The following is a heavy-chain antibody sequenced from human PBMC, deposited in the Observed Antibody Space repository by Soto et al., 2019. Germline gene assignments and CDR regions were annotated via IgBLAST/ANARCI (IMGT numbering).Heavy chain of an antibody. D-gene: IGHD5-12*01. Sequence: EVQLVESGGGLVKPGGSLRLSCAASGFTFSNAWMTWVRQAPGKRLEWVGRVKSKTDGGTIDYAAPVKDRFTISRDDSKNTLYLQMNSLKTEYTAVYYCIGTYSGSSMRFDYWGQGTLVTVSS. V-gene: IGHV3-15*01. J-gene: IGHJ4*02. CDR2: VKSKTDGGTI. CDR3: IGTYSGSSMRFDY. CDR1: GFTFSNAW.